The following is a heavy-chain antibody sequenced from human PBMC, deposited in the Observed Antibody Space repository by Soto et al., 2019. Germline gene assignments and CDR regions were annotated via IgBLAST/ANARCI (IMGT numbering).Heavy chain of an antibody. CDR1: GGTFSSYA. Sequence: QVQLVQSGAGVKKPGSSVKVSCKASGGTFSSYAISWVRQAPGQGLEWMGGIITIFGTANYAQKFQGRVTITADESTSTGYMELSSLRYEDTAVYYCARERVLRPNTMDVWGQGTTVTVSS. CDR2: IITIFGTA. CDR3: ARERVLRPNTMDV. J-gene: IGHJ6*02. D-gene: IGHD2-2*01. V-gene: IGHV1-69*12.